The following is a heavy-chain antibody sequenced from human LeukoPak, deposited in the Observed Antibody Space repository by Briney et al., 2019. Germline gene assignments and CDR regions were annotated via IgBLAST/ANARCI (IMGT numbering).Heavy chain of an antibody. V-gene: IGHV3-30*02. J-gene: IGHJ4*02. CDR1: GFTFGSYG. CDR2: IRYDGISK. CDR3: ANRDY. Sequence: PGGSLRLSCAASGFTFGSYGMHWVRQAPGKGLEWVAFIRYDGISKYYADSVKGRFTISRDNSKNTLHLQMNSLRAEDTAVYYCANRDYWGQGTLVTVSS.